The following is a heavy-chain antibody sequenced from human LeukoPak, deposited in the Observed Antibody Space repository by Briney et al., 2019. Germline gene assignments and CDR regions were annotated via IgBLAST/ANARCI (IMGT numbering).Heavy chain of an antibody. J-gene: IGHJ5*02. CDR3: AKDWGSTSRNP. D-gene: IGHD2-2*01. V-gene: IGHV3-9*01. Sequence: GGSLRLSCAASGFTFDDYAMHWVRQALGTGLEWVSGISWNSGSIGYADSVKGRFTTSRDNAKNSLYLQMNSLRAEDTAVYYCAKDWGSTSRNPWGQGTLVTVSS. CDR2: ISWNSGSI. CDR1: GFTFDDYA.